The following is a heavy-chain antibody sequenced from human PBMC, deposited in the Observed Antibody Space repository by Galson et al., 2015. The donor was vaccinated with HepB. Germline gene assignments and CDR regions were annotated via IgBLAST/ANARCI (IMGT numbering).Heavy chain of an antibody. Sequence: SLRLPCAVSGFTFNNYWMAWVRQAPGKGLEWVANIKYDRSEKYYVDSVKGRFSVSRDNAKNTLFLEMNSLRPEDTAVYFCARDRRQYSSGWKSGFDHWGQGTLVLVSS. CDR1: GFTFNNYW. CDR3: ARDRRQYSSGWKSGFDH. D-gene: IGHD6-19*01. V-gene: IGHV3-7*05. CDR2: IKYDRSEK. J-gene: IGHJ4*02.